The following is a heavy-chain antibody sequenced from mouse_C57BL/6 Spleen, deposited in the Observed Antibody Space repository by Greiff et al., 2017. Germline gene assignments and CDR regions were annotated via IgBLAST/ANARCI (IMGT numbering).Heavy chain of an antibody. J-gene: IGHJ2*01. D-gene: IGHD4-1*01. Sequence: VQLQQPGAELVKPGASVKLSCKASGYTFTSYWMQWVKQRPGQGLEWIGEIDPSDSYTNYNQKFKGKATLTVDTSSSTAYMQLSSLTSEDSAVYYCARRNWGDYWGKGTTLTVSS. CDR2: IDPSDSYT. V-gene: IGHV1-50*01. CDR1: GYTFTSYW. CDR3: ARRNWGDY.